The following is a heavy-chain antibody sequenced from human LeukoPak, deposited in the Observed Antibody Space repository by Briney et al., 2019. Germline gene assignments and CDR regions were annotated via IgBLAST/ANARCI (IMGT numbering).Heavy chain of an antibody. J-gene: IGHJ4*02. V-gene: IGHV3-33*06. CDR2: VWSDGSNK. CDR3: AKEFPRGDGGVDY. Sequence: GGSLRLSCAASGFTFSRYGMHWVRQAPGKGLEWVAVVWSDGSNKYYADSVKGRFTISRDNSKNTLYLQMNTLRAEDTAVYYCAKEFPRGDGGVDYWGQGTLVTVSS. CDR1: GFTFSRYG. D-gene: IGHD2-21*01.